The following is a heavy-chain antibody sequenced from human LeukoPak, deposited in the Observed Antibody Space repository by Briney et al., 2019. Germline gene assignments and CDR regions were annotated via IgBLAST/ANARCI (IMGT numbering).Heavy chain of an antibody. J-gene: IGHJ4*02. V-gene: IGHV1-8*03. CDR3: ARHYRGGWYDY. CDR1: GYTFSSYD. Sequence: GASVKVSCKASGYTFSSYDINWVRQATGQGLEWMGWMNPNSGDRGYAQKFQGRVTITRNTSISTAYMELSSLRSEDAAVYYCARHYRGGWYDYWGQGTLVTVSS. CDR2: MNPNSGDR. D-gene: IGHD6-19*01.